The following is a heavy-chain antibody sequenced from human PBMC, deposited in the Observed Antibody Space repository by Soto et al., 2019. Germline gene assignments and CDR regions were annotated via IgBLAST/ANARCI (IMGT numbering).Heavy chain of an antibody. CDR3: ASGRIVVVGSSAYYGMDV. CDR1: GGTPSNSA. D-gene: IGHD3-22*01. CDR2: IIPVFGRV. Sequence: QVQLVQSGAEVKKPGSSVSVSCKASGGTPSNSAFSWVRQAPGQGLEWMGGIIPVFGRVKYAQNLEGRVTITADASTNTAYLELSSMRYEDRAVYYCASGRIVVVGSSAYYGMDVWGQGTTVTVSS. V-gene: IGHV1-69*01. J-gene: IGHJ6*02.